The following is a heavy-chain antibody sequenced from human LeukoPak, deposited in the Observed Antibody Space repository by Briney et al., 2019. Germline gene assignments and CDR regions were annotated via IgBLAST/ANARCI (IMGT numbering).Heavy chain of an antibody. CDR2: INPNSGGT. J-gene: IGHJ6*03. V-gene: IGHV1-2*02. CDR1: GYTFTGYY. CDR3: ARAGLWTTVTSAYYYYYYMDV. D-gene: IGHD4-17*01. Sequence: ASVKVSCKASGYTFTGYYMHWVRQAPGQGLEWMGWINPNSGGTNYAQKFQGRVTMTRDTSISTAYMELSRLRSDDTAVYYCARAGLWTTVTSAYYYYYYMDVWGKGTTVTVSS.